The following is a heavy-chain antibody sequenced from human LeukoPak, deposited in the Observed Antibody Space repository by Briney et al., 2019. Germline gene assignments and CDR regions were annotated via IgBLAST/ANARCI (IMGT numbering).Heavy chain of an antibody. CDR3: VKGVTAHQSDAFDT. CDR1: GFTFSSYA. D-gene: IGHD2-21*02. CDR2: ITNNGDNT. J-gene: IGHJ3*02. Sequence: GGSLRLSCSASGFTFSSYAMHWVRQAPGRGLEYVSAITNNGDNTYYADSVQGRVTISRDNSKNTLYLQMSSLRAEDTAVYYCVKGVTAHQSDAFDTWGQGTMVTVSS. V-gene: IGHV3-64D*06.